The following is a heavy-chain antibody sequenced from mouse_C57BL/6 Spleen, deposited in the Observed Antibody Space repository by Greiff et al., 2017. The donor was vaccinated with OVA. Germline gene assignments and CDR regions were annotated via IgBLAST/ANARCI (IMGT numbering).Heavy chain of an antibody. CDR1: GFNIKDDY. V-gene: IGHV14-4*01. J-gene: IGHJ2*01. CDR3: TTLTTVVATDFDY. Sequence: EVKLMESGAELVRPGASVKLSCTASGFNIKDDYMHWVKQRPEQGLEWIGWIDPENGDTEYASKFQGKATITADTSSNTAYLQLSSLTSEDTAVYYCTTLTTVVATDFDYWGQGTTLTVSS. CDR2: IDPENGDT. D-gene: IGHD1-1*01.